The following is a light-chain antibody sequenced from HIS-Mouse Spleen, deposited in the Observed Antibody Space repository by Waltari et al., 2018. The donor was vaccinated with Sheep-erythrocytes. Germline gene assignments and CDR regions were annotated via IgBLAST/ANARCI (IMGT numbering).Light chain of an antibody. J-gene: IGLJ2*01. CDR1: KLGDKY. CDR3: QAWDSSIVV. CDR2: QDT. V-gene: IGLV3-1*01. Sequence: SSELTQPPSVSVSPGQTASIPCSGDKLGDKYACWYQQKPGQSPVLVIYQDTKRPSGIPERFSGHNSGNTATLTISGTQAMDEADYYCQAWDSSIVVFGGGTKLTVL.